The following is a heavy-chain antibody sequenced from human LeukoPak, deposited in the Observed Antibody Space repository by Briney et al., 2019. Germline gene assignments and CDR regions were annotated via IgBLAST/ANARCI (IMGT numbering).Heavy chain of an antibody. V-gene: IGHV4-39*01. Sequence: SETLSLTCTVSGGSISSSSYYWGWIRQPPGKGLEWIGSIYYSGSTYYNPSLKSRVTISVDTSKNQFSLKLSSVTAADTAVYYCARLYYDGYGMDVWGQGTTVTVSS. CDR2: IYYSGST. CDR1: GGSISSSSYY. J-gene: IGHJ6*02. D-gene: IGHD3-22*01. CDR3: ARLYYDGYGMDV.